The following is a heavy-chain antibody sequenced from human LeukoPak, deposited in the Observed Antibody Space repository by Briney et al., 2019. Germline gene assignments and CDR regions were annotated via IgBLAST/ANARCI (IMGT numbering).Heavy chain of an antibody. J-gene: IGHJ4*02. CDR2: IDISGGST. CDR1: GFTFSSDA. V-gene: IGHV3-23*01. D-gene: IGHD1-1*01. CDR3: ANEVRPNDY. Sequence: PGGSLRLSCVASGFTFSSDAMCWVRQAPGKGLEWDASIDISGGSTYYEDSVQGRFTISRDNSKNTLYLEMNSLRVEDTALYYCANEVRPNDYWGQGTLVTVSS.